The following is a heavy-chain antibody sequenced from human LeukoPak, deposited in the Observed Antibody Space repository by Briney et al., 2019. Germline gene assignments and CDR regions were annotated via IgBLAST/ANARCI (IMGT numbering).Heavy chain of an antibody. CDR2: IYRDGAT. CDR3: ARVPGSYYVDFDY. V-gene: IGHV3-53*01. Sequence: GGSLRLSCAASGFTVSGNYMSWVRQAPGKGLEWVSVIYRDGATYYADSVEGRFTSSRDNSKNTLYLQMNSLRAEDTAVYYCARVPGSYYVDFDYWGQGTLVTVSS. CDR1: GFTVSGNY. D-gene: IGHD3-10*01. J-gene: IGHJ4*02.